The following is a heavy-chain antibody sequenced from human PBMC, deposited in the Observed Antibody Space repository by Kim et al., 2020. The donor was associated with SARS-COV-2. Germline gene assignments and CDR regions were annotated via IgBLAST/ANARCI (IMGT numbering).Heavy chain of an antibody. CDR2: IKQDGSEK. CDR3: ARVPMSTLNGYTSCWFAS. CDR1: GFAFSSYW. D-gene: IGHD2-2*02. J-gene: IGHJ5*01. V-gene: IGHV3-7*01. Sequence: GGSLRLSCAASGFAFSSYWMSWVRQAPGKGLEWVANIKQDGSEKYYVDSVKGRFTISRDNANNSLFLQLNSLRAEDTAMYYCARVPMSTLNGYTSCWFASWGLGTLVTVSS.